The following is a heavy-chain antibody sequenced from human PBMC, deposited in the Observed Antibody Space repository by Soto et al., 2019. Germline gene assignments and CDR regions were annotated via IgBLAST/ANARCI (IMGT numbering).Heavy chain of an antibody. D-gene: IGHD2-2*01. CDR3: ARVVCGTTNCTTFDF. CDR2: IYYSGNT. Sequence: QVQLQESGPGLVKPSQTLSLTCAVSCGSISSGGYYWSWIHQHPGKGLEWIGYIYYSGNTHYNASLKSRVTISMDTSKHQFSLNLSSVTAADTAVYYCARVVCGTTNCTTFDFWGQGTLVTVSS. V-gene: IGHV4-31*11. CDR1: CGSISSGGYY. J-gene: IGHJ4*02.